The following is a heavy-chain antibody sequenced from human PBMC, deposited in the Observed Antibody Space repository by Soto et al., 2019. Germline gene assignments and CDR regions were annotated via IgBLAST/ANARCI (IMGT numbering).Heavy chain of an antibody. J-gene: IGHJ4*02. Sequence: QVHLVQSGAEVKKPGASVKVSCKGSGYGFTTYGITWVRQAPGQGLEWMARISAHNGNTNYAQKLQGRVTVTRDTSTSTAYMELRSLRSDDTAVYYGARGRYGDYWGQGALVTVSS. CDR3: ARGRYGDY. D-gene: IGHD1-1*01. CDR1: GYGFTTYG. V-gene: IGHV1-18*01. CDR2: ISAHNGNT.